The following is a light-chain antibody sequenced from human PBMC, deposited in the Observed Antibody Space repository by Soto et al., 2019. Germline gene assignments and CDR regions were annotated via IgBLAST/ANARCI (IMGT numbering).Light chain of an antibody. V-gene: IGKV1-5*03. Sequence: DIQMTQSPSTLSASLGDRVTITCRASQSISSWLAGYQQKAGKAPKLLIYKASSLESGVPSRFSGIGSGTEFTLTISSRQPDDFATYYCQQYNSYSGTVGQGTKVDIK. CDR3: QQYNSYSGT. CDR1: QSISSW. CDR2: KAS. J-gene: IGKJ1*01.